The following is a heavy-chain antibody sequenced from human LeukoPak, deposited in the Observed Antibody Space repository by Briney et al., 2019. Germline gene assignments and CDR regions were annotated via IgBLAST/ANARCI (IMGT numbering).Heavy chain of an antibody. CDR1: GFTFSSFE. Sequence: GGSLRLSCAASGFTFSSFEMNWVRQAQGEGLGWVSYISSSGSTIYYADSVKGRFTITRDNAKNSLYLQMNSLRAEDTAVYYCAKLGITMIGGVWGKGTTVTISS. CDR3: AKLGITMIGGV. V-gene: IGHV3-48*03. J-gene: IGHJ6*04. D-gene: IGHD3-10*02. CDR2: ISSSGSTI.